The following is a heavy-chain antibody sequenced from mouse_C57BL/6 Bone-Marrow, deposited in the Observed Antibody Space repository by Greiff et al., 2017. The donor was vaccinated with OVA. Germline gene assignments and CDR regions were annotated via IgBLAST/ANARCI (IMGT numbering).Heavy chain of an antibody. CDR3: ARSLAYYSNVFAY. CDR1: GFSLSTSGMG. Sequence: QVQLKECGPGILQSSQTLSLTCSFSGFSLSTSGMGVSWIRQPSGKGLEWLAHIYWDDDKRYNPSLKSRLTISKDTSRNQVFLKITSVDTADTATYYCARSLAYYSNVFAYWGQGTLVTVSA. V-gene: IGHV8-12*01. D-gene: IGHD2-5*01. J-gene: IGHJ3*01. CDR2: IYWDDDK.